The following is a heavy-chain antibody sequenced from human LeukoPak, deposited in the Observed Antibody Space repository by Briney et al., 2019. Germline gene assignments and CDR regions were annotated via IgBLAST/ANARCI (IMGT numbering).Heavy chain of an antibody. J-gene: IGHJ3*02. D-gene: IGHD1-1*01. Sequence: PSETLSLTCAVYGGSFIGYDWTWIRQPPGKGLEWIGEINHSGGTNYNPSLKSRVTISVDTSKNQFSLKLSSVTAADTAVYHCARDSRTTTAFDIWGQGTMV. V-gene: IGHV4-34*01. CDR2: INHSGGT. CDR1: GGSFIGYD. CDR3: ARDSRTTTAFDI.